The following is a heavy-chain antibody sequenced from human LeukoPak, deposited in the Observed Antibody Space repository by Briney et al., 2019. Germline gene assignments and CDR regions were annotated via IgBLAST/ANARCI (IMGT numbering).Heavy chain of an antibody. D-gene: IGHD3-3*01. CDR1: GFTFSSNY. CDR2: IYSGGST. J-gene: IGHJ6*02. Sequence: GGSLRLSCAASGFTFSSNYMSWVRQAPGKGLEWVAVIYSGGSTYYADSVKGRFTISRDNSKNTLYLQMNSLRAEDTAVYYCARNARSLHYYGMDVWGQGTTVTVSS. V-gene: IGHV3-66*01. CDR3: ARNARSLHYYGMDV.